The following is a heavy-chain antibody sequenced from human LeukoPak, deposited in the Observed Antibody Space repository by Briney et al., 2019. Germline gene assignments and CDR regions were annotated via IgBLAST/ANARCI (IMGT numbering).Heavy chain of an antibody. Sequence: ASVKVSCNASRYSFTNYGVNWVRQAPGQGLEWVGWVAPYNGHTNYAQKFQGRVTLTTDTSTNTAYMELRSLKSDDTAVYYCARGFSSSSPSDYWGQGTLVTVAS. CDR2: VAPYNGHT. J-gene: IGHJ4*02. D-gene: IGHD6-6*01. V-gene: IGHV1-18*01. CDR3: ARGFSSSSPSDY. CDR1: RYSFTNYG.